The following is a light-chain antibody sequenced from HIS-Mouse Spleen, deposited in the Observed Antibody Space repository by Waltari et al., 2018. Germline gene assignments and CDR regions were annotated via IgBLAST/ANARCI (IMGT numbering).Light chain of an antibody. CDR1: SSDVGSYNL. CDR3: CSYAGSSTVV. V-gene: IGLV2-23*01. J-gene: IGLJ2*01. CDR2: EGS. Sequence: QSALTQPASVSGSPGQSITISCTGTSSDVGSYNLVSWYQQHPGKPPKLMIYEGSKRHSGVSNRFSGSKSGNTASLTISGLQAEDEADYYCCSYAGSSTVVFGGGTKLTVL.